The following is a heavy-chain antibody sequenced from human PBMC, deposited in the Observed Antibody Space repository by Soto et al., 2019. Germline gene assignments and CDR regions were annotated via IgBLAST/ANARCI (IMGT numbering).Heavy chain of an antibody. D-gene: IGHD2-15*01. J-gene: IGHJ6*02. Sequence: TLSLTCTVSGASSVSSSSYYWGWIRQPPGKGLEWIGSIYYTGNTFYSPSFRSRLTISVDTSKSQFSLKLRSVTAADTATYYCASEVSSTDGMDVWGQGTTVTVSS. CDR2: IYYTGNT. CDR3: ASEVSSTDGMDV. V-gene: IGHV4-39*01. CDR1: GASSVSSSSYY.